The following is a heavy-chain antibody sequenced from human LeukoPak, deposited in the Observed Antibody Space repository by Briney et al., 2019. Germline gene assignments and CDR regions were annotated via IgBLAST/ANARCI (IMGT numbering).Heavy chain of an antibody. J-gene: IGHJ4*02. Sequence: SETLSLTCTVSGYSISSGYYWGWIRQAPGKGLEWIGNIYHSGSTNYNPSLKSRVTISVDTSKNQFSLKLSSVTAADTAVYYCARLAVATIRGGHDYWGQGTLVTVSS. CDR2: IYHSGST. CDR3: ARLAVATIRGGHDY. V-gene: IGHV4-38-2*02. CDR1: GYSISSGYY. D-gene: IGHD5-24*01.